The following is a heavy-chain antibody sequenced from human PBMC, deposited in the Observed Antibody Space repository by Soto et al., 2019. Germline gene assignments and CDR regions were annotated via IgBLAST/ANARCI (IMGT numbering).Heavy chain of an antibody. CDR2: IRSKAYGGTT. CDR3: TRDSDQAYFDY. J-gene: IGHJ4*02. CDR1: GFTFGDYA. V-gene: IGHV3-49*03. Sequence: GGSLRLSCTASGFTFGDYAMSWFRQAPGKGLEWVGFIRSKAYGGTTEYAASVKGRFTISRDDSKSTAYLQMNSLKTEDTAVYYCTRDSDQAYFDYWGQGTLVTVSS.